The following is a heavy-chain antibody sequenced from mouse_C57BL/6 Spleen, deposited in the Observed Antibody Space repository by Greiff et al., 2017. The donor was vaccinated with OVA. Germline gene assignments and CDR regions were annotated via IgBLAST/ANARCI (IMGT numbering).Heavy chain of an antibody. CDR3: ARIVAWGRYAMDY. V-gene: IGHV1-66*01. Sequence: QVQLQQSGPELVKPGASVKISCKASGYSFTSYYIHWVKQRPGQGLEWIGWIYPGSGNTKYNEKFKGKATLTADTSSSTAYMQLSSLTSEDSAVYYCARIVAWGRYAMDYWGQGTSVTVSS. D-gene: IGHD1-1*01. CDR1: GYSFTSYY. J-gene: IGHJ4*01. CDR2: IYPGSGNT.